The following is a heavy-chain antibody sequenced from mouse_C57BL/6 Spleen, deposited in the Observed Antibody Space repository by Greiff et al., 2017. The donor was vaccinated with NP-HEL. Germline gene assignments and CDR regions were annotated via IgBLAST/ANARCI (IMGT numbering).Heavy chain of an antibody. V-gene: IGHV1-19*01. J-gene: IGHJ2*01. CDR3: ARGDYDYGYYFDY. CDR2: INPYNGGT. D-gene: IGHD2-4*01. Sequence: SGPVLVKPGASVKMSCKASGYTFTDYYMNWVKQSHGKSLEWIGVINPYNGGTSYNQKFKGKATLTVDKSSSTAYMELNSLTSEDSAVYYCARGDYDYGYYFDYWGQGTTLTVSS. CDR1: GYTFTDYY.